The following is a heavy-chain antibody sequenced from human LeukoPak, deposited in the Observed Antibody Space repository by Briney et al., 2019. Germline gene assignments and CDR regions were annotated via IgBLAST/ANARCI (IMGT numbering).Heavy chain of an antibody. V-gene: IGHV1-2*04. CDR1: GYTFTGYY. Sequence: GASVKVSCKASGYTFTGYYMHWVRQAPGQGLEWMGWINPNSGGTNYAQKFQGWVTMTRDTSISTAYMELSRLRSDDTAVNYCARASPPRGSYSSTFDYWGQGTLVTVSS. CDR2: INPNSGGT. J-gene: IGHJ4*02. D-gene: IGHD3-10*01. CDR3: ARASPPRGSYSSTFDY.